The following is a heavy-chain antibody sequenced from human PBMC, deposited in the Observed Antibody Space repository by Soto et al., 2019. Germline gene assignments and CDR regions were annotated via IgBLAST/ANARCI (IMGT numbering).Heavy chain of an antibody. V-gene: IGHV4-34*01. Sequence: SETLSLTCAVYGGSFSGYYWSWIRQPPGKGLEWIGEINHSGSTNYNPSLKSRVTISVDTSKNQFSLKLSSVTAADTAVYYCARGKKDTAMVKGYYGMDVWGQGTTVTVSS. CDR3: ARGKKDTAMVKGYYGMDV. CDR1: GGSFSGYY. J-gene: IGHJ6*02. D-gene: IGHD5-18*01. CDR2: INHSGST.